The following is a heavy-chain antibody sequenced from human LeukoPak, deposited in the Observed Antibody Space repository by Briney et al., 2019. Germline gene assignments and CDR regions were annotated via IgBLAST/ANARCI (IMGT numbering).Heavy chain of an antibody. V-gene: IGHV4-59*01. CDR3: ARGPSRGQTDSSGYYYY. D-gene: IGHD3-22*01. CDR2: IYYSGST. Sequence: SETLSLTCTVSGGSISSYYWSWIRQPPGKGLEWIGYIYYSGSTNYNPSLKSRVTISVDTSKNQFSLELSSVTAADTAVYYCARGPSRGQTDSSGYYYYWGQGTLVTVSS. CDR1: GGSISSYY. J-gene: IGHJ4*02.